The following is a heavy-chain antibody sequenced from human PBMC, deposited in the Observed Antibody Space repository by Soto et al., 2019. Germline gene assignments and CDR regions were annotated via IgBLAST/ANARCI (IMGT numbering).Heavy chain of an antibody. CDR1: GFTFDDYA. D-gene: IGHD3-9*01. V-gene: IGHV3-9*01. CDR2: MSWSRGSK. J-gene: IGHJ6*04. Sequence: EVQLVESGGDLVQPGRSLRLSCAASGFTFDDYAMHWVRQAPGKGLEWVSGMSWSRGSKGYAYSVMGRFTLSRDNAKNFLYLEMNSLSSEDTARYYWAKEAGLVRFFDWLSNGLDVWGKGTAVTVSP. CDR3: AKEAGLVRFFDWLSNGLDV.